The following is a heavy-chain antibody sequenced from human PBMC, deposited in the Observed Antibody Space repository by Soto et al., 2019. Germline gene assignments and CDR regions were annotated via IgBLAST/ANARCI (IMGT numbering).Heavy chain of an antibody. CDR3: ARGGATGYYYGSGSFFDP. J-gene: IGHJ5*02. CDR1: GGSFSGYY. Sequence: QVQLQQWGAGLLKPSETLSLTCAVYGGSFSGYYWSWIRQPPGKGLEWIGEINHSGSTNYNPSLKSRLTLSVDTSKNPFSLQLSSVTAADTAVYYCARGGATGYYYGSGSFFDPWGQGTLVTVSS. CDR2: INHSGST. V-gene: IGHV4-34*01. D-gene: IGHD3-10*01.